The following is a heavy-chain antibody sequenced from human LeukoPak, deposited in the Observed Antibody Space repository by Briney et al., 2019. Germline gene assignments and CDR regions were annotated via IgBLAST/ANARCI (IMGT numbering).Heavy chain of an antibody. J-gene: IGHJ4*02. CDR1: GFTFSSYS. D-gene: IGHD3-9*01. V-gene: IGHV3-21*01. CDR3: ARVRYFDWLSPPGY. CDR2: ISSSSSYI. Sequence: GGSLRLSCAASGFTFSSYSMNWVRQAPGKGLEWVSSISSSSSYIYYADSVKGRFTISRDNAKNSLYLQMNSLRAEHTAVYYCARVRYFDWLSPPGYWGQGTLVTVSS.